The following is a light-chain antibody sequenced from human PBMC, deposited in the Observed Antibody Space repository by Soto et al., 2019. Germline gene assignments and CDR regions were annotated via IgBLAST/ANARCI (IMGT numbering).Light chain of an antibody. CDR1: QSVTSS. CDR2: DAF. Sequence: EIVLTQSPATLSLSPGERATLSCRASQSVTSSLAWYQQKPGQAPRLLISDAFNRASGIPDRLSGSGSGTDFTLTISSLEPEDFALYYCQQRDKWPLTFGGGTKVEIK. J-gene: IGKJ4*01. V-gene: IGKV3-11*01. CDR3: QQRDKWPLT.